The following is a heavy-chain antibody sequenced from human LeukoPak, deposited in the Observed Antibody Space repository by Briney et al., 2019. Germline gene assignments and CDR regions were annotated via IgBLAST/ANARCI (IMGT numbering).Heavy chain of an antibody. CDR3: ETTYYDFWSGYYEAPYYFDY. CDR2: IRYDGSNK. CDR1: GFTFSSYG. Sequence: GGSLRLSCAASGFTFSSYGMHWVRQAPGKGLEWVAFIRYDGSNKYYADSEKGRFTISRDNSKNTLYLQMNSLRAEDTAVYYCETTYYDFWSGYYEAPYYFDYWGQGTLVTVSS. V-gene: IGHV3-30*02. J-gene: IGHJ4*02. D-gene: IGHD3-3*01.